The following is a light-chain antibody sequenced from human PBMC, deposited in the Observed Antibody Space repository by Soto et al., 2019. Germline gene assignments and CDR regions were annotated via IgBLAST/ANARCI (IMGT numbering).Light chain of an antibody. CDR2: TAS. J-gene: IGKJ5*01. Sequence: DIQMTQSPSSLSASVGDRVTITCRASQTIGSFVNWYQHRPGKAPKLLISTASSLQSGVPLRFSGSGSGTDFTLTITLQPEDFATYYCQQSYSAPITFGQGTRLEIK. V-gene: IGKV1-39*01. CDR3: QQSYSAPIT. CDR1: QTIGSF.